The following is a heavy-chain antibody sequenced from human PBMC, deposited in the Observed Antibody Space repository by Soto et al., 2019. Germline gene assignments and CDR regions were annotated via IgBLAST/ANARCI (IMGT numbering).Heavy chain of an antibody. CDR1: GGSISSSSYY. D-gene: IGHD4-17*01. CDR3: ARHSDPHTVTTSAGPIDY. CDR2: IYYSGST. J-gene: IGHJ4*02. V-gene: IGHV4-39*01. Sequence: SETLSLTCTVSGGSISSSSYYWGWIRQPPGKGLEWIGSIYYSGSTYYNPSLKSRVTISVDTSKNQFSLKLSSVTAADTAVYYCARHSDPHTVTTSAGPIDYWGQGTLVTVSS.